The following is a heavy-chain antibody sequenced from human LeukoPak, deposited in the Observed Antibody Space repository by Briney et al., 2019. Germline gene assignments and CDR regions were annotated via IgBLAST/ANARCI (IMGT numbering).Heavy chain of an antibody. Sequence: PGRSLRLSCAASGFTFSSYAMHWVRQAPGKGLEWVAVISYDGSNKYYADSVKGRFTISRDNSKNTPYLQMNSLRAEDTAVYYCARDTAMVIDYWGQGTLVTVSS. CDR3: ARDTAMVIDY. CDR1: GFTFSSYA. J-gene: IGHJ4*02. CDR2: ISYDGSNK. D-gene: IGHD5-18*01. V-gene: IGHV3-30-3*01.